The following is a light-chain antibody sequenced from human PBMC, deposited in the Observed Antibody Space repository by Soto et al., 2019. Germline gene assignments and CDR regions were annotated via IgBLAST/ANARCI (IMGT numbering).Light chain of an antibody. CDR1: TSDVGAYNY. CDR2: EVS. V-gene: IGLV2-14*01. J-gene: IGLJ2*01. CDR3: ASYTSSSTSVI. Sequence: QSVLTQPASVSGSPGQSITISCTGSTSDVGAYNYVSWYKPHPGQAPKLIIFEVSNRPSGISSRFSGSKSGNTASLTISGLQAEDEADYYCASYTSSSTSVIFGRGTQLTV.